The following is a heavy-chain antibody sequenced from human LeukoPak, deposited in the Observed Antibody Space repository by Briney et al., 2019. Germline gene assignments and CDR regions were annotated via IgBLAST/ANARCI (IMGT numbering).Heavy chain of an antibody. Sequence: GGSLRLSCATSGFIFNTYVMHWVRQAPGKGLEWLAFIRYDGSNKNYADSVKGRFTISRDNSKNTLYLQMNSLRAEDTAVYYCARSTMGDYVDYWGQGTLVTVSS. CDR3: ARSTMGDYVDY. CDR1: GFIFNTYV. CDR2: IRYDGSNK. V-gene: IGHV3-30*02. D-gene: IGHD5/OR15-5a*01. J-gene: IGHJ4*02.